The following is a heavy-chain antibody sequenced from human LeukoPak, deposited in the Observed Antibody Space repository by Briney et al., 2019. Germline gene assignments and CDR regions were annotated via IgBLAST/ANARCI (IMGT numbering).Heavy chain of an antibody. CDR2: VNPNTGDT. V-gene: IGHV1-8*01. CDR3: ARGREIVVVPAASLNDF. D-gene: IGHD2-2*01. J-gene: IGHJ4*02. Sequence: ASVKVSCKASGYSFTNYDINWVRQATGQGLEWMGYVNPNTGDTGYAQKFQGRVTMTRDTSISTAYMELTSLGSEDTAVYYCARGREIVVVPAASLNDFWGQGTLVTVSS. CDR1: GYSFTNYD.